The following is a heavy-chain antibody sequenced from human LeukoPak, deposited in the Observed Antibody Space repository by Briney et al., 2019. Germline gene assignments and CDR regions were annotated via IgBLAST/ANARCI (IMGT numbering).Heavy chain of an antibody. CDR2: ISSSGSTI. J-gene: IGHJ4*02. D-gene: IGHD4-17*01. V-gene: IGHV3-48*04. Sequence: PGGSLRLSCAASGFTFSSYGMHWVRQAPGKGLEWVSYISSSGSTIYYADSVKGRFTTSRDNAKNSLYLQMNSLRAEDTAVYYCARRLRYGDYVVYWGQGTLVTVSS. CDR1: GFTFSSYG. CDR3: ARRLRYGDYVVY.